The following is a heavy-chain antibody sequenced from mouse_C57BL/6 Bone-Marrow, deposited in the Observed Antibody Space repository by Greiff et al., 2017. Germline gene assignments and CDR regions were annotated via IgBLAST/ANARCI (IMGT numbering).Heavy chain of an antibody. CDR2: IDPEIGDT. Sequence: VQLKQSVAELVRPGASVKLSCTASGFNIKNTYMHWVKQRPEQGLEWIGWIDPEIGDTEYASKFQGKATITSDTSSNTAYLQLSSLTSEDTAVYYCSSFDGNYFDFWGQGTPLTVAS. CDR1: GFNIKNTY. J-gene: IGHJ2*01. D-gene: IGHD2-3*01. CDR3: SSFDGNYFDF. V-gene: IGHV14-4*01.